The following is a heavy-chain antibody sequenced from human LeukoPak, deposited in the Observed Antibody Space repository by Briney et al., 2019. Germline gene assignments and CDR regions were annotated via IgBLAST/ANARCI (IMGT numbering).Heavy chain of an antibody. CDR1: GGTFSSYA. D-gene: IGHD3-22*01. J-gene: IGHJ4*02. Sequence: SVKVSCKASGGTFSSYAISWVRQAPGQGLEWMGRIIPILGIANYAQKFQGRVTITADKSTSTAYMELSSLRSEDTAVYYCARGPSPYYYDSSGPIDYWGQGTLITVSS. V-gene: IGHV1-69*04. CDR2: IIPILGIA. CDR3: ARGPSPYYYDSSGPIDY.